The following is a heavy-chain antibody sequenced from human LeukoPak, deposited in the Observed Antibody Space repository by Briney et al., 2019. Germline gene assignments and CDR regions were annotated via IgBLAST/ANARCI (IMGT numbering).Heavy chain of an antibody. V-gene: IGHV4-34*01. Sequence: SETLSLTCAVYXGXXXXXXXXXIXXXXXKXXXXXXEINHSGSTNYNPSLKSRVTISVDTSKNQFSLKLSSVTAADTAVYYCARGAYGGNSGVFDYWGQGTLVTVSS. D-gene: IGHD4-23*01. CDR3: ARGAYGGNSGVFDY. CDR1: XGXXXXXX. J-gene: IGHJ4*02. CDR2: INHSGST.